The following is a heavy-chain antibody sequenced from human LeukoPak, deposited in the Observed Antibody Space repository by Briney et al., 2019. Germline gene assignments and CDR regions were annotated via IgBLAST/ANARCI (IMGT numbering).Heavy chain of an antibody. Sequence: GGSLRLSCAASGFTLSSYAMSWVRQAPGKGLEWVSLISGNAGSTYYADSVKGRFTISRDITKNTLYLQMNSLRAEDTAVYYCARDNSGYFDYWGQGTLVTVSS. CDR2: ISGNAGST. CDR1: GFTLSSYA. J-gene: IGHJ4*02. CDR3: ARDNSGYFDY. D-gene: IGHD1-20*01. V-gene: IGHV3-23*01.